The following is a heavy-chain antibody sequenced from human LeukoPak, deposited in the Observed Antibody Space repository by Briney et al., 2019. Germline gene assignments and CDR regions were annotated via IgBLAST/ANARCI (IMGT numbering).Heavy chain of an antibody. D-gene: IGHD3-22*01. J-gene: IGHJ3*02. CDR1: GYTFTDYY. CDR3: ARDWALHYCVSSGHAFDI. CDR2: INPSSGGT. V-gene: IGHV1-2*02. Sequence: ASVKVSCKASGYTFTDYYTHWVRQAPGQGLEYMGWINPSSGGTHYAQKFQGRVTLTRDTSISTAYMDLSRLRSDDTAVYYCARDWALHYCVSSGHAFDIWGQGTMVTVSS.